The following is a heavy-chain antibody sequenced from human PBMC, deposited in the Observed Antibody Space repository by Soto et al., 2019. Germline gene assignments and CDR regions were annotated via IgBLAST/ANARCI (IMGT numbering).Heavy chain of an antibody. J-gene: IGHJ5*02. CDR1: GYRFTSYW. Sequence: GESLKISCRTSGYRFTSYWIAWVRQMPGKGLEWMGIIFPSDSDTRYSPSFQGQVTISADRSTSTVFLQWASLKASDTAVYFCARKGKSGYFNWFDPWGQGTLVTVSS. CDR2: IFPSDSDT. V-gene: IGHV5-51*01. CDR3: ARKGKSGYFNWFDP. D-gene: IGHD3-22*01.